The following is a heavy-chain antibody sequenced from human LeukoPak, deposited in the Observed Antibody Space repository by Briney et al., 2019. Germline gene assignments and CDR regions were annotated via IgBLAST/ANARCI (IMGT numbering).Heavy chain of an antibody. V-gene: IGHV4-59*01. CDR1: GGSISSYY. CDR3: AGMRITTPTVRTLDY. Sequence: PSETLSLTCTVSGGSISSYYWSWIRQPPGKGLEWIGYIYHGGSTNYNPSLKSRVTISVDTSKNQFSLKLSSVTAADTAVYYCAGMRITTPTVRTLDYWGQGTLVTVSS. J-gene: IGHJ4*02. CDR2: IYHGGST. D-gene: IGHD1-14*01.